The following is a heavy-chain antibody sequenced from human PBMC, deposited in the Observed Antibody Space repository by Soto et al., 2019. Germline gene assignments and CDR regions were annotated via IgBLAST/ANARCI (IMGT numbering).Heavy chain of an antibody. J-gene: IGHJ6*02. CDR1: GYTLTELS. CDR3: ATDIARTGGDGYHSDSYYDYGMDV. V-gene: IGHV1-24*01. D-gene: IGHD5-12*01. Sequence: ASVKVSCKVSGYTLTELSMHWVRKAPGKGLEWMGGFDPEDGETIYAQKFQGRVTMTEDTSTDTAYMELSSLRSEDTAVYYCATDIARTGGDGYHSDSYYDYGMDVWGQGTTVTVSS. CDR2: FDPEDGET.